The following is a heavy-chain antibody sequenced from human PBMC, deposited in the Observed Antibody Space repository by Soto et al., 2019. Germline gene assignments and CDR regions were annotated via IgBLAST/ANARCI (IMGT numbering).Heavy chain of an antibody. J-gene: IGHJ5*02. Sequence: LRLSCAASGFTFSDYYMSWIRQAPGKGLEWLSYISSSATYAIYADSVKGRFTLSRDNAKSSLYLQMNSLRAEDAAVYYCARNDSSGYLDPWSQRTLGTVSS. CDR3: ARNDSSGYLDP. CDR2: ISSSATYA. D-gene: IGHD3-22*01. V-gene: IGHV3-11*06. CDR1: GFTFSDYY.